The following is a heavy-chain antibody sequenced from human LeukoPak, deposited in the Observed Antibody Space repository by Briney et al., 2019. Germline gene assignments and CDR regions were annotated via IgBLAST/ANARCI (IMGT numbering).Heavy chain of an antibody. J-gene: IGHJ4*02. Sequence: GGSLRLSCAASGFTFNNYAMSWVRQAPGKGLEWVSGISGSGGNTYYADSVKGRFTISRDNSKNTLYLQMNSLRAEDTAVYYCAKGKYCSSTSCYTSFDYWGQGTLVTVSS. V-gene: IGHV3-23*01. D-gene: IGHD2-2*02. CDR3: AKGKYCSSTSCYTSFDY. CDR2: ISGSGGNT. CDR1: GFTFNNYA.